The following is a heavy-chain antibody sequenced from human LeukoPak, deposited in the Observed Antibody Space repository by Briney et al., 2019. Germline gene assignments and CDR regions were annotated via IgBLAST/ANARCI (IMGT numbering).Heavy chain of an antibody. CDR2: ISGSGGST. Sequence: QPGGSLRLSCAASGFTFSSYAMSWVRRAPGKGLKWVSAISGSGGSTYYADSVKGRFTISRDNSKNTLYLQMNSLRAEDTAVYYCAKLDSSGWQTLDYWGQGTLVTVSS. CDR3: AKLDSSGWQTLDY. D-gene: IGHD6-19*01. J-gene: IGHJ4*02. CDR1: GFTFSSYA. V-gene: IGHV3-23*01.